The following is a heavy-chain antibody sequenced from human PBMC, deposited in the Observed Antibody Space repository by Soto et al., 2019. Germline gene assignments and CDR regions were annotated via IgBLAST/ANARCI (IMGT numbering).Heavy chain of an antibody. CDR2: INHRGNT. CDR1: GGSFSGYY. CDR3: ARQEVPQWFTKGYYGMDV. V-gene: IGHV4-34*01. D-gene: IGHD2-8*01. J-gene: IGHJ6*02. Sequence: QVQLQQWGAGLSKPSETLSLTCAVYGGSFSGYYWTWIRQPPGKGLEWIGEINHRGNTNYNPSLKSRVTISVDTSKNQFSLKLTSVTDADTAVYYCARQEVPQWFTKGYYGMDVWDQGTTVTVSS.